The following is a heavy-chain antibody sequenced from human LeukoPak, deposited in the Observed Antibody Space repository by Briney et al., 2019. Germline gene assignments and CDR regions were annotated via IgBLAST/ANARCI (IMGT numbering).Heavy chain of an antibody. CDR2: IKSKTDGGTT. J-gene: IGHJ4*02. CDR1: VFTFRNAW. D-gene: IGHD5-12*01. CDR3: TTVGSGYDYDY. Sequence: GGALRLSCAASVFTFRNAWMSWLRQAPGKGLDWVGRIKSKTDGGTTDYAAAVKVRVTISRDKSKNTLYLQLHSLKTEDTAVYYCTTVGSGYDYDYWGQGTLVTVSS. V-gene: IGHV3-15*01.